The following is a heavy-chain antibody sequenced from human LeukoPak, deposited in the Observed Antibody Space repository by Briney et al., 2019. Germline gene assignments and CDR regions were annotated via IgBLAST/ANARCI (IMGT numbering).Heavy chain of an antibody. J-gene: IGHJ4*02. Sequence: SETLPLTCTVSGGSISSYYWSWIRQPPGKGLEWIGYIYYSGSTNYNPSLKSRVTISVDTSKNQFSLKLSSVTAADTAVYYCARVSVTVIDYWGQGTLVTVSS. CDR3: ARVSVTVIDY. D-gene: IGHD3-16*02. CDR1: GGSISSYY. CDR2: IYYSGST. V-gene: IGHV4-59*01.